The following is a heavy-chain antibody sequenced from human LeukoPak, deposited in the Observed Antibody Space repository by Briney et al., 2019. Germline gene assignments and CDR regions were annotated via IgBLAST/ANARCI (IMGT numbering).Heavy chain of an antibody. CDR3: ASEPLSTT. V-gene: IGHV3-21*01. J-gene: IGHJ5*02. CDR1: GFTFSSYS. Sequence: PXXSLXXXCXASGFTFSSYSMNXVRQAPGKGLEWVSSISSSSSYIYYADSVKGRFTISRDNAKNSLYLQMNSLRAEDTAVYYCASEPLSTTWGQGTLVTVSS. CDR2: ISSSSSYI. D-gene: IGHD2-2*01.